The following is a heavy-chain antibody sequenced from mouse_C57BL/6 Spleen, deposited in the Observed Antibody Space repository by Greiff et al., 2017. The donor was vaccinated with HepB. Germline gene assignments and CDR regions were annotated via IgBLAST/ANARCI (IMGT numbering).Heavy chain of an antibody. V-gene: IGHV1-19*01. CDR1: GYTFTDYY. CDR3: ARSGGGEYFDY. J-gene: IGHJ2*01. CDR2: INPYNGGT. D-gene: IGHD3-1*01. Sequence: EVKLMESGPVLVKPGASVKMSCKASGYTFTDYYMNWVKQSHGKSLEWIGVINPYNGGTSYNQKFKGKATLTVDKTSSTAYMELNRLTSEDSAVYYCARSGGGEYFDYWGQGTTLTVSS.